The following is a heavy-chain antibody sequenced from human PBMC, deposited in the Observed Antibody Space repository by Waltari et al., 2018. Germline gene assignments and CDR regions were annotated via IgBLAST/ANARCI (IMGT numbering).Heavy chain of an antibody. CDR3: ARLSLAAGHLIDY. CDR2: IYYTKYT. Sequence: QLQLQESGPGLVKPSETLSLTCTVSGDSIRNSNYYWGWIRQPPGKGLEWIGSIYYTKYTYYNPSLKSRFTLSLDTSKNQFSLSLNSVAAADTAVYYCARLSLAAGHLIDYWGQGTLVTVSS. CDR1: GDSIRNSNYY. V-gene: IGHV4-39*01. D-gene: IGHD6-13*01. J-gene: IGHJ4*02.